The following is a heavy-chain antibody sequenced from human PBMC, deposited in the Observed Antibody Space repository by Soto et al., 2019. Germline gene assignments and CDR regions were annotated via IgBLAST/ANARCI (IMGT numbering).Heavy chain of an antibody. J-gene: IGHJ4*02. Sequence: SVKVSCKASGGTFSSYAISWVRQAPGQGLEWMGGIIPIFGTANYAQKFQGRVTITADESTSTAYMELSSLRSEDTAVYYCARVTSGYYDSSGYYFDYWGQGXLVTV. D-gene: IGHD3-22*01. V-gene: IGHV1-69*13. CDR3: ARVTSGYYDSSGYYFDY. CDR1: GGTFSSYA. CDR2: IIPIFGTA.